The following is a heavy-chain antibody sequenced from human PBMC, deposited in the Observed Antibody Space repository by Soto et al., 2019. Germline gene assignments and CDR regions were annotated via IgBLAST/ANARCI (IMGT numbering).Heavy chain of an antibody. CDR3: TKDSQDNSPARDPFDL. CDR1: GFTFGTYA. V-gene: IGHV3-23*01. CDR2: ISGGSSNK. Sequence: EMQLLESGGDFIQPGGSLRLSCEGSGFTFGTYAMTWVRQAPGKGLEWVSTISGGSSNKYYADSVKGRFTISRDNSKSTLFLQMTSLRVEDTAVYFCTKDSQDNSPARDPFDLWGQGTLVTVSS. J-gene: IGHJ5*01.